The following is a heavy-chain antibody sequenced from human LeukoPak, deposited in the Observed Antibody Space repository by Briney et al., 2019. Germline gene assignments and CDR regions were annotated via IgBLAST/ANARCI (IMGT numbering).Heavy chain of an antibody. CDR1: GASFSGYF. D-gene: IGHD3-16*01. CDR3: ARETSQKGAHYMDV. Sequence: SETLSLTCAVYGASFSGYFWSWIRQPPGKGLEWIGDIYYSGYTNYNPSLKSRVTISVDTSKNQFSLKLRSVTAADTAVYYCARETSQKGAHYMDVWGKGTTVTISS. V-gene: IGHV4-59*01. J-gene: IGHJ6*03. CDR2: IYYSGYT.